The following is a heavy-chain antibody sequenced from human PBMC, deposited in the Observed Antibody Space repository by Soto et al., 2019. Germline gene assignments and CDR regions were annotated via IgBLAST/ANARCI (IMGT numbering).Heavy chain of an antibody. Sequence: SETLSLTCTVSGGSISSYYWSWIRQPAGKGLEGIGRIYTSGSTNYNPSLKSRVTMSVDTSKNQFSLKLSSVTAADTAVYYCARVTLTDDFWSGYYGDYYGMDVWGQGTTVTVSS. CDR3: ARVTLTDDFWSGYYGDYYGMDV. CDR1: GGSISSYY. D-gene: IGHD3-3*01. J-gene: IGHJ6*02. V-gene: IGHV4-4*07. CDR2: IYTSGST.